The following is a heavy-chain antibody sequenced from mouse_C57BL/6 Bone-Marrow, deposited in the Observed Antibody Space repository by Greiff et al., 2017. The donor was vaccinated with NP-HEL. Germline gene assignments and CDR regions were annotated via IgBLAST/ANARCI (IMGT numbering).Heavy chain of an antibody. CDR2: ISSGGDYI. CDR3: TRGYLRYYSYYFDY. Sequence: EVQRVESGEGLVKPGGSLKLSCAASGFTFSSYAMSWVRQTPEKRLEGVAYISSGGDYIYYADTVKGRFTISRDNARNTLYLQMSSLKSEDTALYYCTRGYLRYYSYYFDYWGQGTTLTVSS. CDR1: GFTFSSYA. D-gene: IGHD1-1*01. V-gene: IGHV5-9-1*02. J-gene: IGHJ2*01.